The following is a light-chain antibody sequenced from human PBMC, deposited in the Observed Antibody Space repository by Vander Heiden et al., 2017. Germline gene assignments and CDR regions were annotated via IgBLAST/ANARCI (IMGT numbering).Light chain of an antibody. CDR1: ALPNQY. CDR3: QSADSSGARGV. CDR2: KDT. Sequence: SYELTQPLSVPVSPGQTAWITCSGDALPNQYAYWYQQKPGQAPVLVIYKDTERPSGIPERFSGSSSGTTVTLTISGVQSEDEADYYCQSADSSGARGVFGGGTKLTVL. J-gene: IGLJ3*02. V-gene: IGLV3-25*03.